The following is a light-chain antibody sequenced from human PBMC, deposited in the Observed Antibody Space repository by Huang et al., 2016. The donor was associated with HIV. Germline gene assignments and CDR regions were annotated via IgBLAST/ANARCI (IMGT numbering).Light chain of an antibody. V-gene: IGKV3-11*01. CDR2: DAS. Sequence: EIVLTQSPAILSLSPGERAALSCRASQTVSTYLAWYQQRPGQAPRRLIYDASNRATGIPARFSGGGSGTDFTLTISSLEPADFAVYYCQQRSAWPPTFGPGTKVEFK. CDR1: QTVSTY. CDR3: QQRSAWPPT. J-gene: IGKJ3*01.